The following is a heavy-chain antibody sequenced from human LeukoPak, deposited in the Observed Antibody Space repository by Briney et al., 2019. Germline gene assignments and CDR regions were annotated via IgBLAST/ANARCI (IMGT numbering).Heavy chain of an antibody. Sequence: GGSLRLSCAASGFTVSSKDMSWARQAPGKGLEWVSVIYSGGSTYYADSVKGRFTISRDNSKNTLYLQMNSLRAEDTAVYYCASLYYHGMDVWGQGTTVTVSS. CDR1: GFTVSSKD. CDR3: ASLYYHGMDV. V-gene: IGHV3-66*01. J-gene: IGHJ6*02. D-gene: IGHD2-2*02. CDR2: IYSGGST.